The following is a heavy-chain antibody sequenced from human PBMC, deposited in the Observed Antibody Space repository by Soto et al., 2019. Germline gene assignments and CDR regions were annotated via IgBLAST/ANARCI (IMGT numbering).Heavy chain of an antibody. J-gene: IGHJ5*02. Sequence: QVQLVESGGGLVKPGGYLRLSCGASGIVFSDYMSWVRQAPGKGLEWLSYISGSGRTIYSADSVKGRFTISRDNATNSLYLQMNNVRTEDTAVYYCARLPFPWGWFDPWGQGTLVTVSS. CDR3: ARLPFPWGWFDP. CDR2: ISGSGRTI. D-gene: IGHD3-16*01. CDR1: GIVFSDY. V-gene: IGHV3-11*01.